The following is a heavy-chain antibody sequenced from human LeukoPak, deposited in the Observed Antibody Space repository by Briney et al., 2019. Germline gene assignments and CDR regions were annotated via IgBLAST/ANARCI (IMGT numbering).Heavy chain of an antibody. CDR2: IYTSGST. J-gene: IGHJ4*02. V-gene: IGHV4-61*02. D-gene: IGHD3-22*01. CDR3: ARSFPYDSSAGYFDY. Sequence: SETLSLTCTVSGGSISSGSYYWSWIRQPAGKGLEWIGRIYTSGSTNYNPSLKSRVTISVDTSKNQFSLKLSSVTAADTAVYYCARSFPYDSSAGYFDYWGQGTLVTVSS. CDR1: GGSISSGSYY.